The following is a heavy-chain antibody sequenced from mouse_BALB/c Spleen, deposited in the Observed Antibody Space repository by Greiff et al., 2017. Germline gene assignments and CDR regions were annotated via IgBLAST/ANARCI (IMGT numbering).Heavy chain of an antibody. D-gene: IGHD1-1*01. V-gene: IGHV1S132*01. CDR2: IFPGTGTT. CDR1: GYTFTSYW. J-gene: IGHJ1*01. Sequence: VQLQQSGAELVKPGASVKLSCKTSGYTFTSYWIQWVKQRPGQGLGWIGEIFPGTGTTYYNEKFKGKATLTIDTSSSTAYMQLSSLTSEDSAVYFCARRIYYYGRPLWYFDVWGAGTTVTVSS. CDR3: ARRIYYYGRPLWYFDV.